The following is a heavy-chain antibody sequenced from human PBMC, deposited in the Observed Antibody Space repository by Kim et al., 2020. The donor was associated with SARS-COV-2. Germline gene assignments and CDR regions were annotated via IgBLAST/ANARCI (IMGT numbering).Heavy chain of an antibody. CDR2: ISYDGSNK. CDR3: ARAPRSGRLYSYGYGHSHYYYYMDV. D-gene: IGHD5-18*01. J-gene: IGHJ6*03. CDR1: GFTFSSYA. Sequence: GGSLRLSCAASGFTFSSYAMHWVRQAPGKGLEWVAVISYDGSNKYYADSVKGRFTISRDNSKNTLYLQMNSLRAEDTAVYYCARAPRSGRLYSYGYGHSHYYYYMDVWGKGTTVTVSS. V-gene: IGHV3-30-3*01.